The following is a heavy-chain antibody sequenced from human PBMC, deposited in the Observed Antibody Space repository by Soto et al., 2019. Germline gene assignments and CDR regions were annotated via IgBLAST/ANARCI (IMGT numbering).Heavy chain of an antibody. J-gene: IGHJ4*02. CDR2: ISYDGSNK. Sequence: QVQLVESGGGVVQPGRSLRLSCAASGFTFSSYGMHWVRQAPGKGLEWVAVISYDGSNKYYADSVKGRFTISRDNSKNTLYLQMNSLRAEDTAVYYCAKEVEATVTFFDYWGQGTLVTVSS. CDR3: AKEVEATVTFFDY. D-gene: IGHD4-17*01. CDR1: GFTFSSYG. V-gene: IGHV3-30*18.